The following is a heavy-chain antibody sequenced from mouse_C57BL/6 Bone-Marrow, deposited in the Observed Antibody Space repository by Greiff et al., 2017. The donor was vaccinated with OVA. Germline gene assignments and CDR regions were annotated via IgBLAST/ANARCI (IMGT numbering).Heavy chain of an antibody. Sequence: QVQLKQPGAELVKPGASVKLSCKASGYPFTSYWMHWVKQRPGQGLEWIGMFHPNSGSTNYNEKFKSKATLTVYKSSSTAYMQLSSLTSENAAVYYCANFRSYAMDYWGQGTSVTVSS. CDR1: GYPFTSYW. CDR2: FHPNSGST. CDR3: ANFRSYAMDY. V-gene: IGHV1-64*01. J-gene: IGHJ4*01.